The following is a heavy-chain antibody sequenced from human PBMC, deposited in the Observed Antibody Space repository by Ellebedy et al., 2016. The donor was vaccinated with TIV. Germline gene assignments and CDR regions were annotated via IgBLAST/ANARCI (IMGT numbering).Heavy chain of an antibody. D-gene: IGHD6-13*01. CDR2: ISSSSSAT. V-gene: IGHV3-11*01. J-gene: IGHJ4*02. CDR1: EFTFSDYY. Sequence: GGSLRLSCAASEFTFSDYYMSWVRQAPGKGLEWVGYISSSSSATYYADSVKGRFTISRNDAENSLYLQMNSLRAEDTAVYYCAREGSSWYSYYFDYWGQGTLVTVSS. CDR3: AREGSSWYSYYFDY.